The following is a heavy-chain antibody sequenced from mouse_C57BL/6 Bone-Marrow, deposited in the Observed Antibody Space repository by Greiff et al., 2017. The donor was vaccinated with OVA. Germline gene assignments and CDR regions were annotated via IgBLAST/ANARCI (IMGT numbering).Heavy chain of an antibody. CDR3: ARNWGFAY. D-gene: IGHD4-1*01. CDR2: ISNGGGST. CDR1: GFTFSDYY. J-gene: IGHJ3*01. V-gene: IGHV5-12*01. Sequence: EVQGVESGGGLVQPGGSLKLSCAASGFTFSDYYMYWVRQTPEKRLEWVAYISNGGGSTDYPDTVKGRFTISRDNAKNTLYLQMSRLKSEDTAMYYWARNWGFAYWGQGTLVTVSA.